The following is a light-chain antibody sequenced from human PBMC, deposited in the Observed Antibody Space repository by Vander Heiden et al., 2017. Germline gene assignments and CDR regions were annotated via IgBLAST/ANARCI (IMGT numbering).Light chain of an antibody. Sequence: DIVMTQSPDSLAVSLIERATINCKSSQSVLYSSNNKNYLAWYQQKPGQPPKLLIYWASTRESGVPDRFSGSGSGTDFTLTISSLQAEDVAVYYCQQYDSTSWTFGQGTKVEIK. V-gene: IGKV4-1*01. J-gene: IGKJ1*01. CDR3: QQYDSTSWT. CDR2: WAS. CDR1: QSVLYSSNNKNY.